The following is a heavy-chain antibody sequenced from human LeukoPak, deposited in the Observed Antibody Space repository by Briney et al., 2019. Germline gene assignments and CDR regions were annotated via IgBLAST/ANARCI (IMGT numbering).Heavy chain of an antibody. CDR3: ARGGLRWFGPTFFDY. J-gene: IGHJ4*02. V-gene: IGHV4-34*01. CDR2: INHSGST. CDR1: GGSFSGYY. D-gene: IGHD3-10*01. Sequence: SETLSLTCAVYGGSFSGYYWSWIRQPAGKGLEWIGEINHSGSTNYNPSLKSRVTISVDTSKNQFSLKLSSVTAADTAVYYCARGGLRWFGPTFFDYWGQGTLVTVSS.